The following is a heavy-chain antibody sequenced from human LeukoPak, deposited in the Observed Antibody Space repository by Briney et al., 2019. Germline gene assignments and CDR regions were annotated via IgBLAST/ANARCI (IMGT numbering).Heavy chain of an antibody. Sequence: RASVKVSCKASGRTFSSYAISWARHAPGQGLEGMGGIIPLFGTANYAQKFQGRVTITADESTSTASMELSSLRSEDTAVYYCARIPRTPGDYGMDVWGKGTTVTVSS. D-gene: IGHD3-10*01. CDR3: ARIPRTPGDYGMDV. J-gene: IGHJ6*04. CDR2: IIPLFGTA. V-gene: IGHV1-69*13. CDR1: GRTFSSYA.